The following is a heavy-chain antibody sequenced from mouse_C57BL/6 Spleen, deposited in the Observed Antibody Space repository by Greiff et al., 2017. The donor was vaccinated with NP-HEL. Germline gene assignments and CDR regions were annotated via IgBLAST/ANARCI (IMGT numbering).Heavy chain of an antibody. CDR2: INPNNGGT. V-gene: IGHV1-26*01. CDR1: GYTFTDYY. J-gene: IGHJ4*01. D-gene: IGHD2-4*01. Sequence: VQLQQSGPELVKPGASVKISCKASGYTFTDYYMNWVKQSHGKSLEWIGDINPNNGGTSYNQKFKGKATLTVDKSSSTAYMELRRLTSEDSAVYYCARRRKNYDGPDYYAMDYWGQGTSVTVSS. CDR3: ARRRKNYDGPDYYAMDY.